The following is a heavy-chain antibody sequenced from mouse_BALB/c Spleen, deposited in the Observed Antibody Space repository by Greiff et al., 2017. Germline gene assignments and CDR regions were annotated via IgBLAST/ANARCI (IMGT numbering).Heavy chain of an antibody. CDR2: ISDGGSYT. V-gene: IGHV5-4*02. D-gene: IGHD2-14*01. CDR1: GFTFSDYY. J-gene: IGHJ4*01. CDR3: ARDPVRRTPRYAMDD. Sequence: EVKLVESGGGLVKPGGSLKLSCAASGFTFSDYYMYWVRPTPEKRLEWVATISDGGSYTYYPDSVKGRFTISRDNAKNNLYLQMSSLKSEDTAMYYGARDPVRRTPRYAMDDWGQGTSVTVSA.